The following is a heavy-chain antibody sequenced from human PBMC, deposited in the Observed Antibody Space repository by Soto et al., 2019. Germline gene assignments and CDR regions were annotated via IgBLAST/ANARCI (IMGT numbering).Heavy chain of an antibody. D-gene: IGHD3-3*01. CDR1: GFTFSSYG. V-gene: IGHV3-30*03. J-gene: IGHJ4*01. Sequence: GVSLRLSCAASGFTFSSYGLHWVRQAPGKGLEWVAGISYDGSKKYYADSVKGQFTISRDSSTNTLFLQMNTVRPEDTAVYYCAREGPLDIWSGLGLDYWGQGTLVTVSS. CDR3: AREGPLDIWSGLGLDY. CDR2: ISYDGSKK.